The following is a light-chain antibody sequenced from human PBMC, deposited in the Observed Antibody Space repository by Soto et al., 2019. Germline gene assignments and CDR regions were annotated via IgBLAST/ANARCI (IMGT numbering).Light chain of an antibody. CDR2: NND. Sequence: QSVLTQPPSASGTPGQRVTISCSGSSSNIGSNTVNWYHHLPGTAPKILIYNNDQRPSGVPDRFSGSKSGTSASLAISGLQSEDEADYYCAAWDDSLNGPVFGGGTQLTVL. V-gene: IGLV1-44*01. J-gene: IGLJ3*02. CDR3: AAWDDSLNGPV. CDR1: SSNIGSNT.